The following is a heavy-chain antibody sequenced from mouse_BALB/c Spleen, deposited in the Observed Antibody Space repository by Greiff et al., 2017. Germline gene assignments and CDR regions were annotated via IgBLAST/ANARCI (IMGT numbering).Heavy chain of an antibody. Sequence: VQLQQSGAELVRPGALVKLSCKASGFNIKDYYMHWVKQRPEQGLEWIGWIDPENGNTIYDPKFQGKASITADTSSNTAYLQLSSLTAEDTAVYYCARGTRHYFDYWGQGTTLTVSS. J-gene: IGHJ2*01. CDR3: ARGTRHYFDY. CDR2: IDPENGNT. V-gene: IGHV14-1*02. D-gene: IGHD2-14*01. CDR1: GFNIKDYY.